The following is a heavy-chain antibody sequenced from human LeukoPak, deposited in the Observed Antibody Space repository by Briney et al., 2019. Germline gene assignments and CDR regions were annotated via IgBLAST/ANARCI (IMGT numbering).Heavy chain of an antibody. CDR2: INHAGST. D-gene: IGHD2-2*02. V-gene: IGHV4-34*01. Sequence: PSETLSLTCAVYGGSFSGYYWNWIRQPPGKGLEWIGEINHAGSTNYNPSLKSRVTISVDTSKNQFSLKLSSVTAADTAVYYCTTSRTNDCSSPSCYTDYWGQGTLVTVSS. CDR3: TTSRTNDCSSPSCYTDY. J-gene: IGHJ4*02. CDR1: GGSFSGYY.